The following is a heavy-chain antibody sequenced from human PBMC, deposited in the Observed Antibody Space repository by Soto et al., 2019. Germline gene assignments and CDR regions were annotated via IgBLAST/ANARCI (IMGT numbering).Heavy chain of an antibody. CDR2: IVVGSGNT. J-gene: IGHJ6*02. V-gene: IGHV1-58*01. CDR3: AAGLGAYGSGSYYNDYYYYGMDV. Sequence: GASVKVSCKASGFTFTSSAVQWVRQARGQRLEWIGWIVVGSGNTNYAQKFQERVTITRDMSTSTAYMELSSLRSEDTAVYYCAAGLGAYGSGSYYNDYYYYGMDVWGQGTTVTVSS. D-gene: IGHD3-10*01. CDR1: GFTFTSSA.